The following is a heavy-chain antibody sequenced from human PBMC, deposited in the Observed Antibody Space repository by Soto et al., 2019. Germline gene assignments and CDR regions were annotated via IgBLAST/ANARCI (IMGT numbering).Heavy chain of an antibody. CDR1: RFTFSSYA. V-gene: IGHV3-48*01. CDR2: ISDSGSTI. J-gene: IGHJ6*02. D-gene: IGHD6-13*01. Sequence: PGGSLRLSCAASRFTFSSYAMNWVRQAPGKGLEWVSYISDSGSTIYYGDSVKGRFTISRDNAKNSLSLQMYSLRAEDTAVYYCARERIAAASFGSDHYYAMDVWGPGTTVTVSS. CDR3: ARERIAAASFGSDHYYAMDV.